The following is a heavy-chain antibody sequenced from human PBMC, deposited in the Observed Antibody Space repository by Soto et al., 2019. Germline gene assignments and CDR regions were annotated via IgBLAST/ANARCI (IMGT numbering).Heavy chain of an antibody. Sequence: EVQLVESGGGLVQPGGSLRLSCAASGFTFSNYWMHWVRQVPGKGLVWVSRINSDGRNTSYADFVKGRFTISRDNAKNTLYLQMDNLGAEDTAVYYCARLLAVAGINYWGQGTLVTVSS. CDR2: INSDGRNT. V-gene: IGHV3-74*01. J-gene: IGHJ4*02. CDR1: GFTFSNYW. D-gene: IGHD6-19*01. CDR3: ARLLAVAGINY.